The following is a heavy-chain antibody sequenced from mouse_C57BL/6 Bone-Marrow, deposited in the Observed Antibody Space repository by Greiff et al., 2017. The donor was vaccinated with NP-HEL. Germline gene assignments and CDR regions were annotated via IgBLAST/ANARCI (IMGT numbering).Heavy chain of an antibody. Sequence: QVQLQQPGAELVRPGSSVKLSCKASGYTFTSYWMHWVKQRPIQGLEWIGNIDPSDSETHYNQKFKDKATLTVDKSSSTAYMQLSSRPSEDSAVYYCAREGFDYYGSSWYYFDYWGQGTTLTVSA. J-gene: IGHJ2*01. D-gene: IGHD1-1*01. CDR2: IDPSDSET. V-gene: IGHV1-52*01. CDR1: GYTFTSYW. CDR3: AREGFDYYGSSWYYFDY.